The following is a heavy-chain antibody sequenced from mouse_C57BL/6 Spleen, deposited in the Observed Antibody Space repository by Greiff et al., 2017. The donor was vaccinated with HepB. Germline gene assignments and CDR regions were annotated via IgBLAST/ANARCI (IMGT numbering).Heavy chain of an antibody. J-gene: IGHJ4*01. CDR2: ISSGSSTI. CDR1: GFTFSDYG. CDR3: ARLHSNYDAMDY. V-gene: IGHV5-17*01. D-gene: IGHD2-5*01. Sequence: EVHLVESGGGLVKPGGSLKLSCAASGFTFSDYGMHWVRQAPEKGLEWVAYISSGSSTIYYAETGKGRFTISRDNAKNTLFLQMTSLMSEDTAMYYFARLHSNYDAMDYWGQGTSVTVSS.